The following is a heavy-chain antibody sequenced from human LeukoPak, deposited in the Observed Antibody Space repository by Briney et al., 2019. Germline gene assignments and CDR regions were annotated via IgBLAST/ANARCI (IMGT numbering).Heavy chain of an antibody. CDR1: GFTFSSYW. J-gene: IGHJ3*02. V-gene: IGHV3-74*01. Sequence: GGSQGLSCAASGFTFSSYWMHWVRQAPGKGLVWVSRINSDGSSTSYADSVKGRFTISRDNAKNTLYLQMNSLRAGDTAVYYCASPVFYSGGAFDIWGQGTMVTVSS. D-gene: IGHD3-10*01. CDR2: INSDGSST. CDR3: ASPVFYSGGAFDI.